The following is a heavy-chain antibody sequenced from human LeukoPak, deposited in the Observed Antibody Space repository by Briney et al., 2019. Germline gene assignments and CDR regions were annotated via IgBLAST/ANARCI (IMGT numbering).Heavy chain of an antibody. J-gene: IGHJ4*02. Sequence: GVSVSLPCAARGFTYSILRVLGVRDSRGRGLVSVSRIESDGSSTTYADSVRGRFTISRDNAKNTLYLQMNSLRAEDTAVSYCAREHRGAGATVDYWGQGTLVTVSS. CDR2: IESDGSST. CDR3: AREHRGAGATVDY. V-gene: IGHV3-74*01. D-gene: IGHD1-26*01. CDR1: GFTYSILR.